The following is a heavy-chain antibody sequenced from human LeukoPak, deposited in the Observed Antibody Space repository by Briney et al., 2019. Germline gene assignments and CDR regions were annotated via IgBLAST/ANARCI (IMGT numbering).Heavy chain of an antibody. Sequence: GGSLRLSCAASGFTFDDYAMHWVRQAPGKGLEWVSGISWNSGSIGYADSVKGRFTISRDNAKNSLYLQMSSLRAEDTALYYCATAAGRVDYWGQGTLVTVSS. CDR2: ISWNSGSI. CDR3: ATAAGRVDY. V-gene: IGHV3-9*01. D-gene: IGHD6-13*01. CDR1: GFTFDDYA. J-gene: IGHJ4*02.